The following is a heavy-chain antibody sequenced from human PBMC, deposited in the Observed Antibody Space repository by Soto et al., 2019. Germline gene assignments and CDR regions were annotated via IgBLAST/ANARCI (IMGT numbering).Heavy chain of an antibody. V-gene: IGHV2-5*02. J-gene: IGHJ4*02. D-gene: IGHD2-8*01. CDR2: IYWDDDN. CDR1: GFSLSTSGVS. CDR3: AHSRWSYYFDY. Sequence: QITLKESGPTLVKPTQTLTLTCTFSGFSLSTSGVSVGWIRQPPGKALEWLALIYWDDDNRYSPSLKSRLTITKDPSKNQVVLTMTNMNPVDTATYCCAHSRWSYYFDYWGQGTLVTVSS.